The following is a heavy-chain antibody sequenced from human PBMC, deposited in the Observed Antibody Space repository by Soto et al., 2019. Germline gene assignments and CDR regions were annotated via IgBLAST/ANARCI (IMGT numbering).Heavy chain of an antibody. CDR2: IYSGGST. CDR1: GFTVSSNY. D-gene: IGHD6-19*01. Sequence: GSLRLSCAASGFTVSSNYMSWVRQAPGKGLEWVSVIYSGGSTYYADSVKGRFTISRDNSKNTLYPQMNSLRAEDTAVYYCASQAVAYFDYWGQGTLVTVSS. J-gene: IGHJ4*02. CDR3: ASQAVAYFDY. V-gene: IGHV3-66*04.